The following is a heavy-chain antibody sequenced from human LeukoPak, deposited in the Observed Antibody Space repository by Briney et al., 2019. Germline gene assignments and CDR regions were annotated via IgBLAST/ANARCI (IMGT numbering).Heavy chain of an antibody. J-gene: IGHJ6*02. CDR3: ARGYSYGYYYYYGMDV. CDR1: GDSVSSNNAA. CDR2: TYYRSKWYN. D-gene: IGHD5-18*01. Sequence: SRTLSLTCAISGDSVSSNNAAWNWIRQSPSRGLEWLGRTYYRSKWYNDYAVSVKSRITINPDTSKNQFSLQLNSVTPEDTAVYYCARGYSYGYYYYYGMDVWGQGTTVTVSS. V-gene: IGHV6-1*01.